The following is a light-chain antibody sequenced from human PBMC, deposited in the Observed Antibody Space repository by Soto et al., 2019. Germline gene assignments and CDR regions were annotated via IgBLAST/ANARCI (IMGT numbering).Light chain of an antibody. Sequence: DIVMTQSPDSLAVSLGERVTINCKSSQSVLSSSNNKNCLAWYQQKPGQPPRLLIYWTSARESGVPDRFSGSGSGTDFTLTISSLQAEDVAVYYCQQYYSSPWTFGQGTKVEIK. CDR1: QSVLSSSNNKNC. J-gene: IGKJ1*01. CDR2: WTS. CDR3: QQYYSSPWT. V-gene: IGKV4-1*01.